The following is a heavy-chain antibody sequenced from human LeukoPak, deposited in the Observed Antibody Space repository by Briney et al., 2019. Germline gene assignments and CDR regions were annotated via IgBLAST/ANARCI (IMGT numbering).Heavy chain of an antibody. CDR1: GFTFSSHG. J-gene: IGHJ2*01. Sequence: GGSLRLSCAASGFTFSSHGMDWVRQAPGMGLEWVSGVSPSGDTTYYADSVKGRFAISRDNSRNTVYFQLNSLRADDTAVYYCAKDIDWGRFDVWGRGTLVTVSS. CDR2: VSPSGDTT. CDR3: AKDIDWGRFDV. V-gene: IGHV3-23*01. D-gene: IGHD7-27*01.